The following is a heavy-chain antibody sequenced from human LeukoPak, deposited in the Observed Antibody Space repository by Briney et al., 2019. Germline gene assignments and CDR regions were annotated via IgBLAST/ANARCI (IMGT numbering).Heavy chain of an antibody. D-gene: IGHD3-16*02. V-gene: IGHV4-34*01. J-gene: IGHJ4*02. CDR2: INHSGST. CDR3: ASGNNLSL. CDR1: GGSFSGYY. Sequence: SETLSLTCAVYGGSFSGYYWSWIRQPPGKGLEWIGEINHSGSTNYNPSLKSRVTMSVDTSKNQFSLKLSSVTAADTAVYFCASGNNLSLWGQGTLVTVSS.